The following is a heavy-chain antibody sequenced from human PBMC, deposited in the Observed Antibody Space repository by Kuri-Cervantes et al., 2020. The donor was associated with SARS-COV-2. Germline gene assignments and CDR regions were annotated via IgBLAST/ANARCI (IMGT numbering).Heavy chain of an antibody. Sequence: SCTVSGGSISSGSYYWSWIRQPAGKGLEWIGRIYTSGSTNYNPSLKSRVTISVDTSKNQFSLKLSSVTAADTAVYYCARHVRSSSYDFWSGYYHPDFDYWGQGTLVTVSS. CDR1: GGSISSGSYY. CDR2: IYTSGST. CDR3: ARHVRSSSYDFWSGYYHPDFDY. V-gene: IGHV4-61*02. D-gene: IGHD3-3*01. J-gene: IGHJ4*02.